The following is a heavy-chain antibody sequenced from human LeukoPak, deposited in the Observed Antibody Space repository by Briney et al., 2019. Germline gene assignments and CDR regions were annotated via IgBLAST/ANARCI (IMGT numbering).Heavy chain of an antibody. CDR3: ARDRVAGTRAYYYYYYGMDV. Sequence: ASVKVSCKASGYTFTSYGISWVRQAPGQGLEWMGWISAYNGNTNYAQKLQGRVTMTTDTSTSTAYMELRSLRSDDTAVYYCARDRVAGTRAYYYYYYGMDVWGQGTTVTVSS. CDR1: GYTFTSYG. V-gene: IGHV1-18*01. CDR2: ISAYNGNT. J-gene: IGHJ6*02. D-gene: IGHD6-19*01.